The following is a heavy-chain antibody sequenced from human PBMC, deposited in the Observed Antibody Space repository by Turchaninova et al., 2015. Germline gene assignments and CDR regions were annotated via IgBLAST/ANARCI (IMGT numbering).Heavy chain of an antibody. Sequence: QVQLQEXXXGLXXPSETLSLXRPVPGGSISSYYWSWIRQPPGKGLEWIGYIYYSGSTNYNPSLKSRVTISVDTSKNQFSLKLSSVTAADTAVYYCARGITIFGVALDYWGQGTLVTVSS. CDR2: IYYSGST. V-gene: IGHV4-59*08. D-gene: IGHD3-3*01. CDR3: ARGITIFGVALDY. J-gene: IGHJ4*02. CDR1: GGSISSYY.